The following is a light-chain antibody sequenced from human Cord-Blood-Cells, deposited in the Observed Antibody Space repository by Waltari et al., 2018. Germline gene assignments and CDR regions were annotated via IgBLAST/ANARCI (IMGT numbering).Light chain of an antibody. V-gene: IGKV3-11*01. CDR2: DAS. CDR3: QQRSNWYT. Sequence: EIVLTQSPATLSLSPGERAPLSCRASQSVSSYLAWYQQKPGQAPRLLIYDASNRVTGIPARFSGSGSGTDFTLTISSLEPEDFAVYYCQQRSNWYTFGQGTKLEIK. J-gene: IGKJ2*01. CDR1: QSVSSY.